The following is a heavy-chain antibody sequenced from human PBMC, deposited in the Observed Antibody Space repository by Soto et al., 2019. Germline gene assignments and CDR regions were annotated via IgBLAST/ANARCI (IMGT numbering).Heavy chain of an antibody. CDR2: IIPIFGTA. CDR3: ARDKGVITMVRGPTYGMDV. D-gene: IGHD3-10*01. Sequence: QVQLVQSGAEVKKPGSSVKVSCKASGGTFSSYAISWVRQAPGQGLEWMGGIIPIFGTANYAQKFQGRVTITADESTSKAYMELSSLRSEDTAVYYCARDKGVITMVRGPTYGMDVWGQGTTVTVSS. V-gene: IGHV1-69*01. J-gene: IGHJ6*02. CDR1: GGTFSSYA.